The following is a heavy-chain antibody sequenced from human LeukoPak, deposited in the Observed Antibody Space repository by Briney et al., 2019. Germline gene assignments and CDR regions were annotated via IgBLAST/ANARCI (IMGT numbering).Heavy chain of an antibody. D-gene: IGHD1-26*01. V-gene: IGHV3-23*01. CDR2: ISDSGDIT. J-gene: IGHJ3*01. Sequence: PGGSLRLSCAASGFNFSSYAMSWVRQAPGRGLEWVSGISDSGDITYYADSVKGRFTITRDNSKNTLYVQMNSLRVEDTAVLYCAKDRWGGSYYAATLDVWGQGTMVTVSS. CDR3: AKDRWGGSYYAATLDV. CDR1: GFNFSSYA.